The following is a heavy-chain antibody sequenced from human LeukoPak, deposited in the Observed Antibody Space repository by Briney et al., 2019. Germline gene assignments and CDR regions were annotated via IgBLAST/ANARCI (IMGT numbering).Heavy chain of an antibody. CDR2: ISAYNGNT. CDR1: GYTFTNYG. Sequence: ASVNVSCKTSGYTFTNYGISWVRQAPGLGLEWMGWISAYNGNTNYAQKVQGRVTMTTDTSTSTAYMELRSLRFDDTAVYYCARDQSVRLLQTSSTYFKHVFAIWGQGSMVTVSS. J-gene: IGHJ3*02. D-gene: IGHD6-13*01. V-gene: IGHV1-18*01. CDR3: ARDQSVRLLQTSSTYFKHVFAI.